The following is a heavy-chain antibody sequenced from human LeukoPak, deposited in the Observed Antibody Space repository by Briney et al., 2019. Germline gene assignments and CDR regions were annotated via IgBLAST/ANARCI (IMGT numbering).Heavy chain of an antibody. J-gene: IGHJ4*02. Sequence: PSETLSLTCTVTGGSIIDNSFYWGWIRQPPGKGLEWIGRIFHSGTTNYSPSLERRVTIAVDTSKNQFSLRLTSVTAADTALYYCARLTDSWGQGTLVTVSS. CDR1: GGSIIDNSFY. CDR2: IFHSGTT. CDR3: ARLTDS. V-gene: IGHV4-39*01.